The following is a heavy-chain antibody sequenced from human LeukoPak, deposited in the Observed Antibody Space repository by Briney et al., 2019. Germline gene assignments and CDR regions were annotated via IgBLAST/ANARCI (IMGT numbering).Heavy chain of an antibody. V-gene: IGHV4-38-2*02. D-gene: IGHD6-13*01. J-gene: IGHJ4*02. CDR1: GYSISSGYY. CDR3: ARDHRSSSSWYDDY. CDR2: IYHSGST. Sequence: SETLSLTCTVSGYSISSGYYWGWIRQPPGKGLEWIGSIYHSGSTYYNPSLKSRVTISVDTSKNQFSLKLSSVTAADTAVYYCARDHRSSSSWYDDYWGQGTHVNVSS.